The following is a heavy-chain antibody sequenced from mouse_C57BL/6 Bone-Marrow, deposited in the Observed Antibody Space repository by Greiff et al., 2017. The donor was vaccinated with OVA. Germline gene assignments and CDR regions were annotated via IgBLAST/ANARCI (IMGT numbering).Heavy chain of an antibody. Sequence: DVMLMESGGGLVKPGGSLKLSCAASGFTFSSYAMSWVRQTPEKRLEWVATISDGGSYTYYPDNVKGRFTISRDNAKNNLYLQMSQLKSEDTAMYYCARDPDGSSLFDYWGQGTTLTVSS. J-gene: IGHJ2*01. CDR1: GFTFSSYA. D-gene: IGHD1-1*01. V-gene: IGHV5-4*01. CDR3: ARDPDGSSLFDY. CDR2: ISDGGSYT.